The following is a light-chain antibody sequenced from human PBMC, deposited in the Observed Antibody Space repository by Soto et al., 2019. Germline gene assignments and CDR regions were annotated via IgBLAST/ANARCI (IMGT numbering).Light chain of an antibody. V-gene: IGLV2-14*01. CDR1: SSDVGGYNY. CDR3: SSYTTSSTLLYV. Sequence: QSALTQPASVSGSPGQSVTISCTGTSSDVGGYNYVSWYQQHPGKAPKLMIYAVSNRPSGVSNRFSGSKSGNTASLTISGLQAEXEXDYYCSSYTTSSTLLYVFGTGTKLT. CDR2: AVS. J-gene: IGLJ1*01.